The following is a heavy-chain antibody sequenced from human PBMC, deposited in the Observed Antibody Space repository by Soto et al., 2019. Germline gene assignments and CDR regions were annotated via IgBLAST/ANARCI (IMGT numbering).Heavy chain of an antibody. CDR2: IRSKAYGGTT. CDR3: TIGIAAADTPGPYGMDV. D-gene: IGHD6-13*01. V-gene: IGHV3-49*03. Sequence: HPGGSLRLSCTASGFTFGDYAMSWFRQAPGKGLEWVGFIRSKAYGGTTEYAASVKGRFTISRDDSKSIAYLQMNSLKTEDTAVYYCTIGIAAADTPGPYGMDVWGQGTTVTVSS. CDR1: GFTFGDYA. J-gene: IGHJ6*02.